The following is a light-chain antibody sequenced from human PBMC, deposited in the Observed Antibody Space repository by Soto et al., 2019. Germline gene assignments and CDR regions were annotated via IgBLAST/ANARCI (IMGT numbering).Light chain of an antibody. CDR2: DAS. CDR3: QQFNSYSWT. V-gene: IGKV1-13*02. J-gene: IGKJ1*01. CDR1: QGISSA. Sequence: AIQLTQSPSSLSASVGDRVTITCRASQGISSALAWYQQKPGKAPKLLIYDASSLESGVPSRFSGSGSGTDFTLTISSLQPEDFSTYYCQQFNSYSWTFGQGTKVEIK.